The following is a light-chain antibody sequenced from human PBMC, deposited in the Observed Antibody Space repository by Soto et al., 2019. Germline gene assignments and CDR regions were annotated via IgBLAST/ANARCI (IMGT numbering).Light chain of an antibody. CDR2: KAA. V-gene: IGKV1-5*03. CDR3: QHYNSFSRT. Sequence: DIQMTQSPSTLSASVGDRVAITCRASDSIVHWVAGYQQKPGKAPKLLIYKAANLADEVPSRFAGSGAGTDFPLSVTRLEPDDFAPYYCQHYNSFSRTFGQGNKVEV. CDR1: DSIVHW. J-gene: IGKJ1*01.